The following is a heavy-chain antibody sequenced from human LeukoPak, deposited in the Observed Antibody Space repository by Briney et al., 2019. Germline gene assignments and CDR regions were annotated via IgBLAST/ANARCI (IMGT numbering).Heavy chain of an antibody. J-gene: IGHJ4*02. D-gene: IGHD2-2*01. CDR2: IYYSGST. V-gene: IGHV4-59*08. CDR1: GGSISSYY. CDR3: ARGVVVPAANDY. Sequence: SETLSLTCTVSGGSISSYYWSWIRQSPGKGLEWIGYIYYSGSTNYNPSLKSRVTISLDTSKNQFSLKLSSVTAADTAVYYCARGVVVPAANDYWGQGTLVTVSS.